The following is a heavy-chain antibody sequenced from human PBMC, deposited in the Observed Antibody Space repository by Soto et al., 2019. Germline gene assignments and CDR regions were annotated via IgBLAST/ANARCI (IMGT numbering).Heavy chain of an antibody. D-gene: IGHD5-12*01. V-gene: IGHV3-23*01. CDR3: VKVGVTTIYDAFDI. J-gene: IGHJ3*02. CDR1: GFTFRSYA. CDR2: ISSGGGTT. Sequence: EFQLLESGGGLEQPGGSLRLSCVAAGFTFRSYAMSWVRQLPGKGLEWVSAISSGGGTTHYADSVKGRVTISRDDSKNTLYLQMNSQRAEDTAVYYCVKVGVTTIYDAFDIWGQGTVVTVSS.